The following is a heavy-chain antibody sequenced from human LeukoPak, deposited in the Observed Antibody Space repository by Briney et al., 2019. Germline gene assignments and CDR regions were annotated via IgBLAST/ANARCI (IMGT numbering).Heavy chain of an antibody. V-gene: IGHV3-30*18. CDR2: ISYDGSNK. CDR1: GFTFSSYG. CDR3: AKGWASYYYGSGSYYPSDHFDY. J-gene: IGHJ4*02. Sequence: GGSLRLSCAASGFTFSSYGMHWVRQAPGKGLEWVAVISYDGSNKYYADSVKGRFTISRDNSKNTLYLQMTSLRAEDTAVYYCAKGWASYYYGSGSYYPSDHFDYWGQGTLVTVSS. D-gene: IGHD3-10*01.